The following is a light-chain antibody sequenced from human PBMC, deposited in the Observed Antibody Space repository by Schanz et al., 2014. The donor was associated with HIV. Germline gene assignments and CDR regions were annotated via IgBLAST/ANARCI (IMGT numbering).Light chain of an antibody. CDR3: QYFGNSGGT. CDR2: SAS. CDR1: QSFSSSY. Sequence: IVLTQSPGTLSLSPGERITLSCRASQSFSSSYLAWYQQKPGQAPRLLMYSASSRAPGIPDRFSGSGSGTDFTLTISRLEPEDFAVYFCQYFGNSGGTFGGGTKVEIK. J-gene: IGKJ4*01. V-gene: IGKV3-20*01.